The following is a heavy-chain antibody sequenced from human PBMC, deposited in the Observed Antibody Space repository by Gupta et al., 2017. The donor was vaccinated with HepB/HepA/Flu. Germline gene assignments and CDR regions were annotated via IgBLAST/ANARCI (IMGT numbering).Heavy chain of an antibody. J-gene: IGHJ4*02. CDR1: GFTVSSYW. D-gene: IGHD2/OR15-2a*01. Sequence: EVQLAESGGGLVQPGGSLRLSCAASGFTVSSYWMHWVRQAPGKRLVWVSRMNQHGSVINYADSVKGRFTISRDNNKNALYLQMNSLRAEDTAIYFCSRDTFGPYDYWGQGTLVTVSS. CDR3: SRDTFGPYDY. CDR2: MNQHGSVI. V-gene: IGHV3-74*01.